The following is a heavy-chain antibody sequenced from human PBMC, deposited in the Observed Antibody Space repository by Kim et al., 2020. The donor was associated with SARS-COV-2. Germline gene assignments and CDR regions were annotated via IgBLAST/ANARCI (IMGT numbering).Heavy chain of an antibody. CDR1: GFSFTSYD. Sequence: ASVKVSCKASGFSFTSYDFSWVRQATGQGIEWMGWMNPNTGNTGYVQKFQGRVTMTRNTSISTAYMELSSLRSEDTAVYYCARRRGYRYGSDYSYGLDVWGQGTTVTVSS. CDR3: ARRRGYRYGSDYSYGLDV. V-gene: IGHV1-8*02. CDR2: MNPNTGNT. J-gene: IGHJ6*02. D-gene: IGHD5-18*01.